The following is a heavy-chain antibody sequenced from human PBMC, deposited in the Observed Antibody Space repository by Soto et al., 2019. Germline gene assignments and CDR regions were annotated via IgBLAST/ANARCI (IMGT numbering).Heavy chain of an antibody. CDR2: INHSGST. V-gene: IGHV4-34*01. CDR1: GGSFSGYY. D-gene: IGHD6-13*01. Sequence: LSVTCAVYGGSFSGYYWSWIRQPPGKGLEWIGEINHSGSTNYNPSLKSRVTISVDTSKNQFSLKLSSVTAADTAVYYCARVSIAADGFYYYCGMDVWGQGTTVTFYS. CDR3: ARVSIAADGFYYYCGMDV. J-gene: IGHJ6*01.